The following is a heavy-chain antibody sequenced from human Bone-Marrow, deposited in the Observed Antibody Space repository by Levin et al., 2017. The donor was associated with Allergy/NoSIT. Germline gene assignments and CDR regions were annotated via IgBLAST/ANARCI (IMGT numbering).Heavy chain of an antibody. CDR2: ISGSGDDT. CDR3: AKDRSSGVVPRYGMDV. J-gene: IGHJ6*02. Sequence: GESLKISCTISGFTFNTFAINWVRQAAGKGLQWVSSISGSGDDTFYAESVRGRLIVSRDKSKNMVYLQMNSLTAEDTAVYYCAKDRSSGVVPRYGMDVWGQGTTVTVSS. V-gene: IGHV3-23*01. D-gene: IGHD3-3*01. CDR1: GFTFNTFA.